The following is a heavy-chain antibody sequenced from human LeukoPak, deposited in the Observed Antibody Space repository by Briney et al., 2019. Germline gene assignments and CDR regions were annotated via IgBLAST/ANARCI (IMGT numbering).Heavy chain of an antibody. V-gene: IGHV4-59*01. CDR3: ARADYDTSAYYYTFDY. Sequence: SETLSLTCTVSGGSINGYYWSWIRQPPEKGLEWIGYIYYRGSTNYNPSPKSRVTISLDTSKNQFSLKLSSVTAADTAVYYCARADYDTSAYYYTFDYWGRGTLVTVSS. CDR1: GGSINGYY. J-gene: IGHJ4*02. CDR2: IYYRGST. D-gene: IGHD3-22*01.